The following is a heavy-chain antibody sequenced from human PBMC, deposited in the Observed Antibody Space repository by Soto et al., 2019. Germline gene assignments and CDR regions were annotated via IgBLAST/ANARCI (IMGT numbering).Heavy chain of an antibody. CDR3: AQSTTYDSSGYYHDY. CDR2: IYWNDDK. Sequence: SGPTLVNPTQTLTLTCTFSGFSLSTSGVGVGWIRQTPGKALEWLALIYWNDDKRYSPSLKSRLTIPKDTSKNQVVLTMTNMDPVDTATYYCAQSTTYDSSGYYHDYWGQGTLVTVSS. V-gene: IGHV2-5*01. J-gene: IGHJ4*02. CDR1: GFSLSTSGVG. D-gene: IGHD3-22*01.